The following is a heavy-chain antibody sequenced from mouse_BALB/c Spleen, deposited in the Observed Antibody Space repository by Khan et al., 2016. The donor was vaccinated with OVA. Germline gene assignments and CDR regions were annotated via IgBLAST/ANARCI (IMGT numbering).Heavy chain of an antibody. Sequence: DLVKPGASVKLSCKASGYTFTSYWINWIKQRPGQGLEWIGRISPGSGTPYYNEMFKGKATLTVDTSSSTAYIQLSSLSSEDSAVYFCARENYDGSSHDAMDYWGQGTSVTASS. CDR2: ISPGSGTP. CDR3: ARENYDGSSHDAMDY. D-gene: IGHD1-1*01. J-gene: IGHJ4*01. V-gene: IGHV1S41*01. CDR1: GYTFTSYW.